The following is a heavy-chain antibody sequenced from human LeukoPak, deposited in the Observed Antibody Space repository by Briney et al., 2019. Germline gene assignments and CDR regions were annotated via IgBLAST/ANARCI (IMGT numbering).Heavy chain of an antibody. CDR2: IYSGGST. CDR3: ARDPDSSGYYGY. CDR1: GFTVGSNY. D-gene: IGHD3-22*01. Sequence: GGSLRLSCAASGFTVGSNYMSWVRQAPGKGLEWVSVIYSGGSTYYADSVKGRFTISRDNSKNTLYLQMNSLRAEDTAVYYCARDPDSSGYYGYWGQGTLVTVSS. J-gene: IGHJ4*02. V-gene: IGHV3-66*01.